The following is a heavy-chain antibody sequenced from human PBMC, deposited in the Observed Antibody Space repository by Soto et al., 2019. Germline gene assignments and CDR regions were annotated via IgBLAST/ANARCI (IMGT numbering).Heavy chain of an antibody. Sequence: EVQLLEPGGGLVQPGGSLRLSCAASGFTFSSYAMSWVRQAPGKGLEWVSAISGSGGSTYYADSVKGRFTISRDNSENSMYLQMNSLRAEDTAVYYCAKDPSLYYNFLSGPMDVWGQGTTVTGFS. V-gene: IGHV3-23*01. CDR3: AKDPSLYYNFLSGPMDV. CDR2: ISGSGGST. D-gene: IGHD3-3*01. CDR1: GFTFSSYA. J-gene: IGHJ6*02.